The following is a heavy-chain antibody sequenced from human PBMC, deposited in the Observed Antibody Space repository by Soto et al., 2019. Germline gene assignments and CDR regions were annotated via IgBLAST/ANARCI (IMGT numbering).Heavy chain of an antibody. CDR1: GYTFTSYA. CDR3: ARDPLRYFDWLSPSP. V-gene: IGHV1-3*01. J-gene: IGHJ5*02. D-gene: IGHD3-9*01. Sequence: VKVSCKASGYTFTSYAMHWVRQAPGQRLEWMGWINAGNGNTKYSQKFQGRVTITRDTSASTAYMELSSLRSEDTAVYYCARDPLRYFDWLSPSPGGQGTLVTVSS. CDR2: INAGNGNT.